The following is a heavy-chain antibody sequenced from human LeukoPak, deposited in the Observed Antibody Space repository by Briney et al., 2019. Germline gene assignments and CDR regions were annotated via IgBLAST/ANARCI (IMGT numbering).Heavy chain of an antibody. V-gene: IGHV1-69*13. Sequence: ASVKVSCKASGGTFSSYAISWVRQAPGQGLEWMGGIIPIFGTANYAQKFQGRVTITADESTSTAYTELSSLRSEDTAVYYCARDFPDKATDGYGYMDVWGKGTTVTVSS. CDR3: ARDFPDKATDGYGYMDV. D-gene: IGHD5-24*01. CDR1: GGTFSSYA. CDR2: IIPIFGTA. J-gene: IGHJ6*03.